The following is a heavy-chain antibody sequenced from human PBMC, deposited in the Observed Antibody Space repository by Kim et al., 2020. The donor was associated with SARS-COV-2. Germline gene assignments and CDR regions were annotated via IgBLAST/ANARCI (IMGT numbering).Heavy chain of an antibody. CDR3: ASLIVVVPAAINWFDP. CDR1: GGSISSSNW. CDR2: IYHSGST. Sequence: SETLSLTCAVSGGSISSSNWWSWVRQPPGKGLEWIGEIYHSGSTNYNPSLKSRVTISVDKSKNQFSLKLSSVTAADTAVYYCASLIVVVPAAINWFDPWGQGTLVTVSS. D-gene: IGHD2-2*01. V-gene: IGHV4-4*02. J-gene: IGHJ5*02.